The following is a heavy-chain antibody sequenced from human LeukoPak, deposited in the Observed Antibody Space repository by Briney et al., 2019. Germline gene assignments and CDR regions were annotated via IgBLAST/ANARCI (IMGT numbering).Heavy chain of an antibody. Sequence: SETLSLTCTVSGGSISSYYWSWIRQPPGKGLEWIGYIYYSGSTNYNPSLKSRVTISVDTSRNQFSLNLSSVTAADTAVYYWARRRGSYPNWFDPWGQGTLVTVSS. CDR2: IYYSGST. V-gene: IGHV4-59*08. CDR1: GGSISSYY. D-gene: IGHD1-26*01. CDR3: ARRRGSYPNWFDP. J-gene: IGHJ5*02.